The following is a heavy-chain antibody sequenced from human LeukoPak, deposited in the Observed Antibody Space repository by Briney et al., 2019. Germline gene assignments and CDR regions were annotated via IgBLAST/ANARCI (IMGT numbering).Heavy chain of an antibody. CDR3: ARGDDSSGYYPNWFDP. CDR2: IYYSGST. CDR1: GGSISSYY. V-gene: IGHV4-59*01. J-gene: IGHJ5*02. Sequence: SETLSLTCTVSGGSISSYYWSWIRQPPGKGLEWIGYIYYSGSTNYNPSLKSRVTISVDTSKNQFSLKLSPVTAADTAVYYCARGDDSSGYYPNWFDPWGQGTLVTVSS. D-gene: IGHD3-22*01.